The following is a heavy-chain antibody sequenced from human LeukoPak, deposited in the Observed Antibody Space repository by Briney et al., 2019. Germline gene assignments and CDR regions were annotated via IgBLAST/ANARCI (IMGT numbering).Heavy chain of an antibody. Sequence: GGSLRLSCAASGFTFSSYWMHWVRQAPGKGLVWVSHINTDGSSTTYADSVKGRFTISRDNAKNTLFLQMNSLRAEDTAVYYCARDRDILVNGMDVWGQGTKVTVSS. D-gene: IGHD2-2*01. V-gene: IGHV3-74*03. J-gene: IGHJ6*02. CDR1: GFTFSSYW. CDR2: INTDGSST. CDR3: ARDRDILVNGMDV.